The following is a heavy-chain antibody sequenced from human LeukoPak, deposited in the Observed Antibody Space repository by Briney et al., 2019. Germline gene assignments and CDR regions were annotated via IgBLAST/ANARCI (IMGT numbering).Heavy chain of an antibody. J-gene: IGHJ6*02. Sequence: SQTLSLTCAISGDSVSSNSAAWNWIRQSPSRGLEWLGRTYYRSKWYNDYAVSVKSRITINPDTSKNQFSLQLNSVTPEDTAVYYCARGSLGYSSGWPAYYYYGMDVWGQGTTVTVSS. V-gene: IGHV6-1*01. CDR2: TYYRSKWYN. D-gene: IGHD6-19*01. CDR1: GDSVSSNSAA. CDR3: ARGSLGYSSGWPAYYYYGMDV.